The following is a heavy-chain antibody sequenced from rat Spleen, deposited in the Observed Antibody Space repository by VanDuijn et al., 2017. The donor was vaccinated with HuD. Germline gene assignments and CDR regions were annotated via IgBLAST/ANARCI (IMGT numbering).Heavy chain of an antibody. CDR2: IWSGGNT. CDR1: GFSLTSYG. J-gene: IGHJ2*01. V-gene: IGHV2S8*01. Sequence: QVQLKESGPGLVQPSRTLSLTCTVSGFSLTSYGVNWVRQSPGKGLEWIAAIWSGGNTYYNSALKSRLRISRDTSKSQVFLRMNSLQPEDTGTYYCVRHEPQDYFAYWGQGLLVTVSS. CDR3: VRHEPQDYFAY.